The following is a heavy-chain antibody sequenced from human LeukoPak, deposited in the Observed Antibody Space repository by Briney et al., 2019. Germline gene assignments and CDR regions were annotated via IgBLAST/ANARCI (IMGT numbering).Heavy chain of an antibody. V-gene: IGHV3-7*01. D-gene: IGHD5-12*01. CDR3: ARGRRGYSGSPGLDY. CDR2: IKQDGSEK. CDR1: GFTFSSYW. Sequence: GGSLRLSCAASGFTFSSYWMSWVRQAPGKGLEWVANIKQDGSEKYYVDSVKGRFTISRDNAKNSLYLQMNSLRAEDTAVYYCARGRRGYSGSPGLDYWGQGTLVTVSS. J-gene: IGHJ4*02.